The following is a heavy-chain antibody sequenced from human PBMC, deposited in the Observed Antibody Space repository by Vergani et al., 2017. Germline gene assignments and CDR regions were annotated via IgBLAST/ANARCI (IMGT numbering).Heavy chain of an antibody. CDR1: GFTFSSYG. J-gene: IGHJ4*02. D-gene: IGHD3-10*01. CDR2: IRYDGSNK. V-gene: IGHV3-30*02. CDR3: AKAVTYYYGSGSPHDY. Sequence: QVQLVESGGGVVQPGGSLRLSCAASGFTFSSYGMHWVRQAPGKGLEWVAFIRYDGSNKYYADSVKGRFTISRDNSKNTLYLQMNSLRAEDTAEYYCAKAVTYYYGSGSPHDYWGQGTLVTVSS.